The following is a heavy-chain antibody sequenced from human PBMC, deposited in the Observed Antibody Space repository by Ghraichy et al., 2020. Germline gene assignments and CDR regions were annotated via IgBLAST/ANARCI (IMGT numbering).Heavy chain of an antibody. D-gene: IGHD1-26*01. Sequence: SETLSLTCVVSGYSIISAYYWGWIRQPPGKGLEWVGSIRHSGRTYYNPSLKSRVTISLDASNNLFSLKLTSVTAADLAVYYCARAHGGYHAADTFDFWGQGTVVTVSS. CDR1: GYSIISAYY. CDR3: ARAHGGYHAADTFDF. J-gene: IGHJ3*01. V-gene: IGHV4-38-2*01. CDR2: IRHSGRT.